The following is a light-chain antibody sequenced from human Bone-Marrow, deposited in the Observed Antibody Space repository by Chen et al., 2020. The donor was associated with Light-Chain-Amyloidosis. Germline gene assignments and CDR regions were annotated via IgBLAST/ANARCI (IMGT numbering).Light chain of an antibody. CDR2: EVT. CDR3: SSYTNTNTLV. J-gene: IGLJ1*01. V-gene: IGLV2-14*01. Sequence: QSALTQPASVSGSPGQSITISYTGTSSDVGGDNHVSWYQQHPDKAPKLMIYEVTNRPSCVPDRVSGSKSDNTASLTNSGLQTEDEADYFCSSYTNTNTLVFGSGTRVTVL. CDR1: SSDVGGDNH.